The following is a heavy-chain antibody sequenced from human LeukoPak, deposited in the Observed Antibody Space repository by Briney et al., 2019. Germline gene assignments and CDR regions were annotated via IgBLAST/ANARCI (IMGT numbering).Heavy chain of an antibody. Sequence: GGSLRLSCAASGFTFSSYGMHWVRQAPGKGLEWVAFIRYDGSNKYYADSVKGRFTISRDNSKSTLYLQMNSLRAEDTAVYYCAKDYCSGGSCYYFDYWGQGTLVTVSS. J-gene: IGHJ4*02. CDR1: GFTFSSYG. D-gene: IGHD2-15*01. CDR3: AKDYCSGGSCYYFDY. CDR2: IRYDGSNK. V-gene: IGHV3-30*02.